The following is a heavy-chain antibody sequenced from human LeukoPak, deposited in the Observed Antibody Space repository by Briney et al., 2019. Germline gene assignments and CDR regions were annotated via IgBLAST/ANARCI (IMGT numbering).Heavy chain of an antibody. CDR1: GFTFDDYA. CDR3: AKDTGYSSSWLDY. D-gene: IGHD6-13*01. Sequence: LPGRSLRLSSAASGFTFDDYAMHWVRQAPGKGLEWVSGISWNSGSIGYADSVKGRFTISRDNAKNSLYLQMNSLRAEDTALYYCAKDTGYSSSWLDYWGQGTLVTVSS. CDR2: ISWNSGSI. J-gene: IGHJ4*02. V-gene: IGHV3-9*01.